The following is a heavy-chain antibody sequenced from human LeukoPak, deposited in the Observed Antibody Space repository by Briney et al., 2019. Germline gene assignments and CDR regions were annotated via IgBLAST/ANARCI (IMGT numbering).Heavy chain of an antibody. J-gene: IGHJ4*02. CDR2: IYSGGST. Sequence: PGGSLRLSYAASGFTVSSNYMSWVRQAPGKGLEWVSVIYSGGSTYYADSVKGRFTISRDNSKNTLYLQMNSLRAEDTAVYYCAKEAVAGTVAYWGQGTLVTVSS. D-gene: IGHD6-19*01. CDR3: AKEAVAGTVAY. V-gene: IGHV3-53*01. CDR1: GFTVSSNY.